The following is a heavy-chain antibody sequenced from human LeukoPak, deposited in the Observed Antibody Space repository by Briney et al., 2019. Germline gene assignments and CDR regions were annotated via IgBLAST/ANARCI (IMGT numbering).Heavy chain of an antibody. J-gene: IGHJ6*02. CDR1: GYTFTSYY. Sequence: ASVKVSCKASGYTFTSYYMHWVRQAPGQGLEWMGIINPSGGSTSYAQKFQGRVTMTRDTSTSTVYMELSSLRSEDTAVYYCARGHYDFWSGSTGLTGIYYYYYYGMDVWGQGTTVTVSS. CDR3: ARGHYDFWSGSTGLTGIYYYYYYGMDV. V-gene: IGHV1-46*01. CDR2: INPSGGST. D-gene: IGHD3-3*01.